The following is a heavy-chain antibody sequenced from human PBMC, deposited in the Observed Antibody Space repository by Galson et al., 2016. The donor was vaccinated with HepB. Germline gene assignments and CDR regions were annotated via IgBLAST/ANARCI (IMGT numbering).Heavy chain of an antibody. CDR2: IDPSDSYT. J-gene: IGHJ3*02. Sequence: QSGAEVKKPGESLRISCKTSGYSFTNFWINWVRQMPGKGLEWMGRIDPSDSYTYYRPSLQGHVTISVDKSLSTAYLQWSSLKASDTAMYYCARLAPVENAFDIWGQGTLVSVS. V-gene: IGHV5-10-1*01. CDR1: GYSFTNFW. CDR3: ARLAPVENAFDI.